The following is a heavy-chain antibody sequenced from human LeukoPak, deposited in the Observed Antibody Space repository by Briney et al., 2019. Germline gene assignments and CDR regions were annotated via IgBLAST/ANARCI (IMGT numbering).Heavy chain of an antibody. D-gene: IGHD2-8*01. J-gene: IGHJ4*02. CDR1: GFTFSSYA. V-gene: IGHV3-30-3*01. Sequence: PGRSLRLSCAASGFTFSSYAMHWVRQAPGKGLEWVAVISYDGSNKYYADSVKGRFTISRVNSKNTLYLQMNSLRAEDTAVYYCARGTRGYYFDYWGQGTLVTVSS. CDR2: ISYDGSNK. CDR3: ARGTRGYYFDY.